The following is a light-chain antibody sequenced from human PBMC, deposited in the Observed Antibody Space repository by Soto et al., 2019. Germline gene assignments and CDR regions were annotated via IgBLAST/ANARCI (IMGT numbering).Light chain of an antibody. CDR3: QVWDSSTADV. CDR2: QDS. J-gene: IGLJ1*01. CDR1: KLGAKY. V-gene: IGLV3-1*01. Sequence: SFELTQPPSVSVSPGQTASITCSGNKLGAKYACWYQQKPGQSPVLVIYQDSKRPSGIPERFSGSNSRNTATLTISGTQAMDEADYYCQVWDSSTADVFGTGTKLTVL.